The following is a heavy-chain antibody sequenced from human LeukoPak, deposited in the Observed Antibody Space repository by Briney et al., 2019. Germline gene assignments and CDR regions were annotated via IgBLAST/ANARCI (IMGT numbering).Heavy chain of an antibody. D-gene: IGHD3-22*01. V-gene: IGHV3-30*18. CDR2: ISYDGSNK. Sequence: GRSLRLSCAASGFTFSSYGMHWVRQAPGKGLEWVAVISYDGSNKYYADSVKGRFTISRDNSKNTLYLQMNSLRAEDTAVYYCAKEWSFYDSSGSFDYWGQGTLVTVSS. CDR1: GFTFSSYG. J-gene: IGHJ4*02. CDR3: AKEWSFYDSSGSFDY.